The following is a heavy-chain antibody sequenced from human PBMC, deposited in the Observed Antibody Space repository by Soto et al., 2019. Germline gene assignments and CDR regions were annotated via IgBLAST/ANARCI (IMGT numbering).Heavy chain of an antibody. CDR2: INPNSGGT. D-gene: IGHD3-3*01. CDR3: ARGGFWSGYSNNNWFDP. CDR1: GDAFTGYY. J-gene: IGHJ5*02. Sequence: SVKVSFEASGDAFTGYYRYWVRQETRQALEWMGRINPNSGGTNYAQKFQGRVTMTRDTSISTAYMELSRLRSDDTAVYYCARGGFWSGYSNNNWFDPWGQGTLVTVSS. V-gene: IGHV1-2*02.